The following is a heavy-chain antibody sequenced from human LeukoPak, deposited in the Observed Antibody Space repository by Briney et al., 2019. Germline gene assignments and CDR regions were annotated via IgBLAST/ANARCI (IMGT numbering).Heavy chain of an antibody. Sequence: GGSLRLSCAASGFTFDNSWIHWVRQGPGRGLVWVSRISPDGITTNYADSVKGRFTISRDNAMNTLYLQMNSLRAEDTAVYYCARGYSSSWYGDYWGQGTLVTVSS. CDR1: GFTFDNSW. CDR3: ARGYSSSWYGDY. D-gene: IGHD6-13*01. CDR2: ISPDGITT. V-gene: IGHV3-74*01. J-gene: IGHJ4*02.